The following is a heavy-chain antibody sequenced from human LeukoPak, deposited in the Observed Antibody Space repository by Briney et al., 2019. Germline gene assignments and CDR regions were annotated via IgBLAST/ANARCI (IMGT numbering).Heavy chain of an antibody. CDR3: ARRFYYDKSGYSEF. V-gene: IGHV1-69*06. Sequence: ASVKVSCKASGGTFTSFVITWVRQAPGQGLEWMGKVLPIFGTTHYAQKFQGRVTISADNSTSTAYMELSRLRSDDTAVYYCARRFYYDKSGYSEFWGQGSLVTDSS. D-gene: IGHD3-22*01. CDR2: VLPIFGTT. J-gene: IGHJ4*02. CDR1: GGTFTSFV.